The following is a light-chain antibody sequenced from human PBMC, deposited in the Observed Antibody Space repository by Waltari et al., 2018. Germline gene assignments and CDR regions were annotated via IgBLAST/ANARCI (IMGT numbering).Light chain of an antibody. Sequence: DIVMSQSPDSLAVSQGERATLNCTSSQSVLYHSNDKNYLAWSQQKPGQPPKLPISWASTRESGVPDRFSGSGSGTDFTLTISRLQAEDVAVYYCQQYYRSRTFGQGTKVEI. CDR3: QQYYRSRT. CDR2: WAS. CDR1: QSVLYHSNDKNY. J-gene: IGKJ1*01. V-gene: IGKV4-1*01.